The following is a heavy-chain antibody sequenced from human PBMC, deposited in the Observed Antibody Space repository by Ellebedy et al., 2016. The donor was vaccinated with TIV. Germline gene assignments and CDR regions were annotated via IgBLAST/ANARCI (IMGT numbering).Heavy chain of an antibody. V-gene: IGHV4-39*01. D-gene: IGHD1-1*01. CDR2: IYYSGST. J-gene: IGHJ4*02. CDR1: GGSVSSGSYY. CDR3: ARRYGNDLFDY. Sequence: SETLSLXXTVSGGSVSSGSYYWGWIRQPTGKGLEWIGSIYYSGSTYYNPSLKSRVTISVDTSKNQFSLKLSSVTDADTAVYYCARRYGNDLFDYWGQGTLVTVSS.